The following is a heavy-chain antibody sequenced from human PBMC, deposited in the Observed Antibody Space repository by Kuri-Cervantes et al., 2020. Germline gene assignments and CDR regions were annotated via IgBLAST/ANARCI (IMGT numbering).Heavy chain of an antibody. J-gene: IGHJ4*02. CDR1: GFTFDDYA. CDR3: ARDRSILTGYSFPDY. Sequence: SLKISCAASGFTFDDYAMHWVRQAPGKGLEWASGISWNSGSIGYADSVKGRFTISRDNAKNSLYLQMNSLRAEDTAVYYCARDRSILTGYSFPDYWGQGTLVTVSS. V-gene: IGHV3-9*01. CDR2: ISWNSGSI. D-gene: IGHD3-9*01.